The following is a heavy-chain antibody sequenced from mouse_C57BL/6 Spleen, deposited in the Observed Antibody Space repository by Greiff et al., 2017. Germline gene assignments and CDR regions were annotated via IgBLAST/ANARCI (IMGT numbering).Heavy chain of an antibody. CDR1: GYTFTGYY. CDR3: ARTRRRMAMDY. Sequence: QVHVKQSGAELVKPGASVKLSCKASGYTFTGYYIHWVKQRPGQGLEWIGMFGPGSGSTYYNAKFKGKASLTADTSSSTAYMHLSSLTSDVSSVYFCARTRRRMAMDYWGQGTSVTVSS. V-gene: IGHV1-77*01. J-gene: IGHJ4*01. D-gene: IGHD2-3*01. CDR2: FGPGSGST.